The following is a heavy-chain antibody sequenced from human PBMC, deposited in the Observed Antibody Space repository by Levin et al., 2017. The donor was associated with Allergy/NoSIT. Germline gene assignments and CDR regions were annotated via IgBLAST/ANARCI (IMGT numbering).Heavy chain of an antibody. CDR2: INHSGST. V-gene: IGHV4-34*01. D-gene: IGHD3-3*01. J-gene: IGHJ4*02. CDR3: ARRPRLILEWLLRSSYFDY. CDR1: GGSFSGYY. Sequence: SETLSLTCAVYGGSFSGYYWSWIRQPPGKGLEWIGEINHSGSTNYNPSLKSRVTISVDTSKNQFSLKLSSVTAADTAVYYCARRPRLILEWLLRSSYFDYWGQGTLVTVSS.